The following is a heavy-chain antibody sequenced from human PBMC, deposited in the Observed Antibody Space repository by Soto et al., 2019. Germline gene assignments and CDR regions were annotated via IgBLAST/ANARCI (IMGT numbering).Heavy chain of an antibody. CDR1: GYSFTSYW. V-gene: IGHV5-51*01. CDR3: ARIGFWSGYPTYYYYGMDV. J-gene: IGHJ6*02. D-gene: IGHD3-3*01. CDR2: IYPGDSDT. Sequence: PGESLKISCKGSGYSFTSYWIGWVRQMPGKGLEWMGIIYPGDSDTRYSPSFQGQVTISADKSISTAYLQWSSLKASDTAMYYCARIGFWSGYPTYYYYGMDVWGQGTTVTVSS.